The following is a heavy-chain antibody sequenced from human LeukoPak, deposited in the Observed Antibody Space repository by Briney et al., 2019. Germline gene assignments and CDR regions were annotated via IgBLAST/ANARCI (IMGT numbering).Heavy chain of an antibody. V-gene: IGHV1-18*04. J-gene: IGHJ4*02. D-gene: IGHD5-12*01. Sequence: ASVKVSCKASGFTFKNYDFSWVGQAPGQGLQWMGWISADNGNTKYAQNLQGRVIMTTDRSTGTAYVELTSLRSDDTAVYYCARDRRGYSAYDGEGFDYWGQGTLVTASS. CDR1: GFTFKNYD. CDR2: ISADNGNT. CDR3: ARDRRGYSAYDGEGFDY.